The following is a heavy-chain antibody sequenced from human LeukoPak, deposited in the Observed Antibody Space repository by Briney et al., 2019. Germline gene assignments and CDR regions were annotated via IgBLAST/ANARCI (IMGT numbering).Heavy chain of an antibody. CDR3: AREEVRAFDI. CDR2: ITSSSSYI. V-gene: IGHV3-21*01. Sequence: GGSLRLSCAASGFTFSNYGMNWVRQAPGKRLEWVSSITSSSSYIYYADSVKGRFTISRDNAKNSLFLQMNSLRAEDAAIYYCAREEVRAFDIWGQGTMVTVSS. D-gene: IGHD3-10*01. J-gene: IGHJ3*02. CDR1: GFTFSNYG.